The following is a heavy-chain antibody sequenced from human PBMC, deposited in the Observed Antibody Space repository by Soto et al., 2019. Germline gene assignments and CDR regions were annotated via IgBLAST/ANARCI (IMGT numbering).Heavy chain of an antibody. J-gene: IGHJ5*02. CDR2: ISGSGVDT. D-gene: IGHD2-21*01. Sequence: GGSLRLSCASSGFTFSSYVMTWVRQGPGRGLDWVSGISGSGVDTYYAESVKGRFTISRDNSKNTLYPQMNSLRAEDTAVYYCAKGRGAVVAPRFDPWGQGTLVTVS. CDR3: AKGRGAVVAPRFDP. V-gene: IGHV3-23*01. CDR1: GFTFSSYV.